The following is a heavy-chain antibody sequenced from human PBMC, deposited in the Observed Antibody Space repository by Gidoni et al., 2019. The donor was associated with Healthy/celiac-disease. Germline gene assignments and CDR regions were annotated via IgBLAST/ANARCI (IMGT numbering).Heavy chain of an antibody. Sequence: EVQLLESGGGLVQPGGSLRLSCAASGFTFSSYAMSWVRQAPGQGLEWVSAMSGSGGSTYYADSVNGRFTISRDNSKNTLYLQMNSLRAEDTAVYYCAKGDDILTGYYSGFDYWGQGTLVTVSS. J-gene: IGHJ4*02. CDR3: AKGDDILTGYYSGFDY. CDR2: MSGSGGST. CDR1: GFTFSSYA. D-gene: IGHD3-9*01. V-gene: IGHV3-23*01.